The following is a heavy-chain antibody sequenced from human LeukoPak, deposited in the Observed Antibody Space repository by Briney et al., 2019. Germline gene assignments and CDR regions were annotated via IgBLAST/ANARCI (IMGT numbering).Heavy chain of an antibody. V-gene: IGHV3-48*04. Sequence: GGSLRLSCAASGFTFSSYSMNWVRQAPGKGLEWVSYISSSSSTIYYADSVKGRFTISRDNAKNSLYLQMNSLRAEDTAVYYCARKNYDSSGYLGYWGQGTLVTVSS. D-gene: IGHD3-22*01. J-gene: IGHJ4*02. CDR1: GFTFSSYS. CDR2: ISSSSSTI. CDR3: ARKNYDSSGYLGY.